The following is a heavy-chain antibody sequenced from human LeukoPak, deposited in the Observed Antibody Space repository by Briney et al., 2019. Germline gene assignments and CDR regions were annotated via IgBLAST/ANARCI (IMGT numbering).Heavy chain of an antibody. Sequence: GSLRLSCAASGFTFSSYSMNWVRQAPGKGLEWVSYISSSSTIYYADSVKGRFTISRDNAKNSLYLQMNSLRAEDTAVYYCARSPDTAMVVYYYYYMDVWGKGTTVTVSS. CDR3: ARSPDTAMVVYYYYYMDV. CDR2: ISSSSTI. D-gene: IGHD5-18*01. J-gene: IGHJ6*03. CDR1: GFTFSSYS. V-gene: IGHV3-48*01.